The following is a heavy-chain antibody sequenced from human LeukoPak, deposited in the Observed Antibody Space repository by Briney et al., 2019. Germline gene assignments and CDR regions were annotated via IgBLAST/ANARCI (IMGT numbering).Heavy chain of an antibody. Sequence: GGSLRLSCAASGFTVSSNYMSWVRQAPGKGLEWVANIKQDGSEEYYVDSVKGRFTISRDNAKNSLYLQMNSLRAEDTAVYYCARDSEVYYYYGMDVWGQGTTVTVSS. CDR1: GFTVSSNY. CDR2: IKQDGSEE. CDR3: ARDSEVYYYYGMDV. V-gene: IGHV3-7*01. J-gene: IGHJ6*02.